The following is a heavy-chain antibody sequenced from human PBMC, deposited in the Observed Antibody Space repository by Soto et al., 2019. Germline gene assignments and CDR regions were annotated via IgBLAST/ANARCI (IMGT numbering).Heavy chain of an antibody. J-gene: IGHJ4*02. CDR3: ARALLAGDF. D-gene: IGHD3-10*01. CDR2: INPMSGST. V-gene: IGHV1-46*01. CDR1: GYTFTNYY. Sequence: QVQLVQSGAEVKKPGASVKVSCRASGYTFTNYYIHWVRQAPGQGLEWMAIINPMSGSTNFAQNYQGRVTLTMNTSTTTDYMDLSSLRFEDMAVYFCARALLAGDFWGQGTVVTVSS.